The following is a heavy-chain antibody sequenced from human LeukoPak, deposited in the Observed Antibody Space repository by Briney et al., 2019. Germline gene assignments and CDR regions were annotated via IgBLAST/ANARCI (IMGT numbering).Heavy chain of an antibody. CDR3: AKDCSSTSCPTSDY. V-gene: IGHV3-33*06. CDR2: IWYDGSNK. Sequence: GGSLRLSCAASGFTFSSYGIHWVRQAPGKGLEWVAVIWYDGSNKYYADSVKGRFTISRDNSKNTLYLQMNSLRAEDTAVYYCAKDCSSTSCPTSDYWGQGTLVTVSS. CDR1: GFTFSSYG. D-gene: IGHD2-2*01. J-gene: IGHJ4*02.